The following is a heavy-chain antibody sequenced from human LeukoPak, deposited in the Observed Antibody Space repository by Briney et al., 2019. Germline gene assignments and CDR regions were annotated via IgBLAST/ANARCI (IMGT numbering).Heavy chain of an antibody. Sequence: GGSLRLSCAASGFTFSSHGINWVRQAPGKGLEWVSGISPSGSISYYADSVKGRFTISRDNAKNSLYLQMNNLKAEDTAMYYCVRFMRGTIGGDNWGQGTLVTVSA. CDR1: GFTFSSHG. V-gene: IGHV3-23*01. J-gene: IGHJ4*02. CDR2: ISPSGSIS. CDR3: VRFMRGTIGGDN. D-gene: IGHD3-16*01.